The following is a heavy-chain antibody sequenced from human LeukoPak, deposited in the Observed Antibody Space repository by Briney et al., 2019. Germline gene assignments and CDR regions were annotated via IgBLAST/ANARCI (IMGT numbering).Heavy chain of an antibody. CDR2: ITGSASST. V-gene: IGHV3-23*01. CDR1: GFTFSRYA. D-gene: IGHD3-22*01. Sequence: QSGGSLRLSCAASGFTFSRYAMSWVRQAPGKGLGWVSSITGSASSTYNADSVKGRFAISRDNTKNTLSLQMNTLRAENTAVYYCAKLRSPFITDAFDIWGQGTMVTVSS. J-gene: IGHJ3*02. CDR3: AKLRSPFITDAFDI.